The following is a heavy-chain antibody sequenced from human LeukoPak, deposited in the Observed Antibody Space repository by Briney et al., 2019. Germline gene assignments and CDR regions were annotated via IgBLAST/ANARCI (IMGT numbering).Heavy chain of an antibody. V-gene: IGHV3-23*01. Sequence: GGSLRLSCAASGFTFSSYAMSWVRQAPGKGLEWVSATSGSGGSTYYADSVKGRFTISRDNSKNTLYLQMNSLRAEDTAVYYCAKDPQRYYDSSGPTYYFDYWGQGTLVTVSS. J-gene: IGHJ4*02. CDR3: AKDPQRYYDSSGPTYYFDY. CDR1: GFTFSSYA. CDR2: TSGSGGST. D-gene: IGHD3-22*01.